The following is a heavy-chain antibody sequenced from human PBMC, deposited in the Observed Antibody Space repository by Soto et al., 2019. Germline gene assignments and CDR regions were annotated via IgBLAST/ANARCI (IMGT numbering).Heavy chain of an antibody. CDR2: IYYSGST. CDR3: ASGRFLATNYYYYYGMDV. CDR1: GGSISSSSYY. V-gene: IGHV4-39*01. J-gene: IGHJ6*02. D-gene: IGHD3-3*01. Sequence: QLQLQESGPGLVKPSETLSLTCTVSGGSISSSSYYWGWIRQPPGKGLEWIGSIYYSGSTYYNPSLKSRVTISVDTSKTQFSLKLSSVTAADTAVYYCASGRFLATNYYYYYGMDVWGQGTTVTVSS.